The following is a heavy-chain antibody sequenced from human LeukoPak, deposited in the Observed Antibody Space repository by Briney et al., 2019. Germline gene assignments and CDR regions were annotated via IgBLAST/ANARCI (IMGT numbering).Heavy chain of an antibody. CDR3: ARTVVAHLFDP. Sequence: GGSLRLSCAASGFTFSSYAIHWVRQAPGKGLEWVAVISHDARNKYYADSVKGRFTISRDNSKNTLYLQMDSLRVEDTAVYYCARTVVAHLFDPWGQGTLVTVSS. V-gene: IGHV3-30*04. J-gene: IGHJ5*02. D-gene: IGHD2-2*01. CDR1: GFTFSSYA. CDR2: ISHDARNK.